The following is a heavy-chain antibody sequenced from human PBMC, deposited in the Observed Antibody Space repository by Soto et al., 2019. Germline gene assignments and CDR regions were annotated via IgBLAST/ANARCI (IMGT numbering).Heavy chain of an antibody. V-gene: IGHV4-38-2*01. J-gene: IGHJ6*02. CDR2: IYHSGST. Sequence: PSETLSLTCAVCGYSISSGYYWGWIRQPPGKGLEWIGSIYHSGSTYYNPSLKSRVTISVDTSKNQFSLKLSSVTAADTAVYYCARVAGKNYYYGMDVWGQGTTVTVSS. CDR3: ARVAGKNYYYGMDV. CDR1: GYSISSGYY. D-gene: IGHD6-19*01.